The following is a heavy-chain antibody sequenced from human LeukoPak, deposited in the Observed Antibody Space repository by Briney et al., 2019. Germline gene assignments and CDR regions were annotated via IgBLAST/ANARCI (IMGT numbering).Heavy chain of an antibody. CDR1: GFTFSSYA. CDR2: ISGSGGST. D-gene: IGHD3-10*01. J-gene: IGHJ4*02. CDR3: AKDLTSSVLWFGELSGRFDY. Sequence: GGSLRLSCAASGFTFSSYAMSWLRQAPQKGLEWVSAISGSGGSTYYADSVKGRFTISRDNSKNTLYLQMNSLRAEDTAVYYCAKDLTSSVLWFGELSGRFDYWGQGTLVTVSS. V-gene: IGHV3-23*01.